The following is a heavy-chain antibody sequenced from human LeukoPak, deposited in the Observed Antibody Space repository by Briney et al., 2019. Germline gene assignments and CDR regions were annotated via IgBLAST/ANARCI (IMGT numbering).Heavy chain of an antibody. CDR1: GFPFSSYW. J-gene: IGHJ4*02. CDR2: IKQDGSEQ. Sequence: GGSLRLSCAASGFPFSSYWVSWVRQAPGKGLEWVANIKQDGSEQYYVDSVRGRFTISRDNAKNSLYLQMNSLRVEDTAVYYCAILGDGSFDYWGQGSLVTDSS. V-gene: IGHV3-7*01. CDR3: AILGDGSFDY. D-gene: IGHD5-24*01.